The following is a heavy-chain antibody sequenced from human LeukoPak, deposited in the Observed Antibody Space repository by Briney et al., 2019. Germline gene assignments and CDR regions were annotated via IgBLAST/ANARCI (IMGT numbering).Heavy chain of an antibody. J-gene: IGHJ5*02. CDR1: GYTFTSYG. Sequence: ASVKVSCKASGYTFTSYGISWVRQAPGQGLEWMGWISAYNGNTNYAQKLQGRVTMATDTSTSTAYMELRSLRSDDTAVYYCARIAAAGTIGCWFDPWGQGTLVTVSS. V-gene: IGHV1-18*01. D-gene: IGHD6-13*01. CDR3: ARIAAAGTIGCWFDP. CDR2: ISAYNGNT.